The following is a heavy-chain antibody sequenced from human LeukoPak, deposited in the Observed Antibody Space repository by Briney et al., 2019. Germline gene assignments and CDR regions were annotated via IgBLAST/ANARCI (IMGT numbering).Heavy chain of an antibody. J-gene: IGHJ4*02. Sequence: GGSLRPSCVASAFSSSTISISWVRQVQGGWMELVANTKHDGSEYYYLVSVTGRFTTSTDNAKNSLYLQMNSLRAEDTAVYFCTREAAAGIDYWGQGTLVTVSS. CDR1: AFSSSTIS. CDR2: TKHDGSEY. D-gene: IGHD6-13*01. V-gene: IGHV3-7*01. CDR3: TREAAAGIDY.